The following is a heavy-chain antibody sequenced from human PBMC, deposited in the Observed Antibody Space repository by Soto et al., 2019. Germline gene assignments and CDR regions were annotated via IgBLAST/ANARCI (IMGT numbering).Heavy chain of an antibody. Sequence: LRLSCTVSGFTVSDNYMSWVRQAPGKGLEWVSVIYSGGSTYYADSVKGRCTISRDKSKNTVYLQMNSVSAEDTAVYYCAREGVSQYYYHGMDVWGQGTTVTVSS. CDR3: AREGVSQYYYHGMDV. CDR2: IYSGGST. V-gene: IGHV3-53*01. J-gene: IGHJ6*02. D-gene: IGHD3-10*01. CDR1: GFTVSDNY.